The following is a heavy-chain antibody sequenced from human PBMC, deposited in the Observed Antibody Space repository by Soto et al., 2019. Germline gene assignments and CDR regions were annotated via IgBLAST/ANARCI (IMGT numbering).Heavy chain of an antibody. Sequence: GGSLRLSCAASGFSFSNYGMNWVRQAPGKGLEWVSGISGGGGGTYYADSVKGRFTISKDSSEDTLFLQMTDLRGEDTAVYYCARLSSLYADVDHWGQGTLVSVSS. CDR3: ARLSSLYADVDH. V-gene: IGHV3-23*01. CDR2: ISGGGGGT. CDR1: GFSFSNYG. J-gene: IGHJ4*02. D-gene: IGHD3-3*01.